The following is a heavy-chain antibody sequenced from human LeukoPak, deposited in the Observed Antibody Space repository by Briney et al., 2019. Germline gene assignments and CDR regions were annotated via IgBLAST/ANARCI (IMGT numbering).Heavy chain of an antibody. J-gene: IGHJ4*02. V-gene: IGHV4-39*01. CDR2: IYYSGST. CDR1: GGSISSSSYY. D-gene: IGHD6-19*01. Sequence: SETLSLTCTVSGGSISSSSYYWGWIRQPPGKGLEWIGSIYYSGSTYYNPSLKSRVTISVDTSKNQFSLKLSSVTAADTAVYYCARHPPQYSSGWYKGRAYYFDYWGQGTLVTVSS. CDR3: ARHPPQYSSGWYKGRAYYFDY.